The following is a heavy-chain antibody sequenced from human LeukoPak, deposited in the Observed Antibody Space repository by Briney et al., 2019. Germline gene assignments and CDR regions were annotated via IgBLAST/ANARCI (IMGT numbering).Heavy chain of an antibody. CDR1: GFTFSSYV. D-gene: IGHD2-15*01. Sequence: GGSLRLSCAASGFTFSSYVMHWVRQAPGKGLEWMAFIRYDGSNKYYADSVKGRFTISRDNSKNTLYLQMNSLRAEDTAVYSCAGGADGVSSNSRGWFDPWGQGTLVTVSS. CDR2: IRYDGSNK. J-gene: IGHJ5*02. V-gene: IGHV3-30*02. CDR3: AGGADGVSSNSRGWFDP.